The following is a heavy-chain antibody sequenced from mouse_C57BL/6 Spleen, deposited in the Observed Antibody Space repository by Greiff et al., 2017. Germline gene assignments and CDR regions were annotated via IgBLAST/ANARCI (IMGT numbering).Heavy chain of an antibody. CDR2: IDPSDSYT. Sequence: QVQLQQPGAELVMPGASVKLSCKASGYTFTSYWMHWVKQRPGQGLEWIGEIDPSDSYTNYNQKFKGKSTLTVDKSSSTAYMQLSSLTSEDSAVYYCARSGTGTSLWYFDVWGTGTTVTVSS. CDR3: ARSGTGTSLWYFDV. V-gene: IGHV1-69*01. CDR1: GYTFTSYW. D-gene: IGHD4-1*01. J-gene: IGHJ1*03.